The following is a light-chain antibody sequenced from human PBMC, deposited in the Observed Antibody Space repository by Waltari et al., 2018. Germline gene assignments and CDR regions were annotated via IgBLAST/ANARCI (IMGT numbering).Light chain of an antibody. V-gene: IGLV2-11*01. CDR2: DVP. CDR3: CSYAGSITFWV. CDR1: SSDVGGYNY. Sequence: QPPLPQPRPVSGSPGQSVPISCTGTSSDVGGYNYVSWYQHHPGKPPKLIFYDVPKRPSGVPDRFSASKSDNTASLTISGLQAEDEADYYCCSYAGSITFWVFGGGTKLTVL. J-gene: IGLJ3*02.